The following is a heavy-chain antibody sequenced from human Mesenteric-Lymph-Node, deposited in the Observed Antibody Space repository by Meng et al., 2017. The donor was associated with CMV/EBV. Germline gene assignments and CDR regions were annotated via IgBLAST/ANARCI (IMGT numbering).Heavy chain of an antibody. Sequence: SETLSLTCTVSGGSVSSGTYYWSWIRQPPGKGLEWIGYIYYSGSTNYNPSLKSRVTMSVDTSKNQFSLKLSSVTAADTAVYYCASERYCSSTSCYRSYGMDVWGQGSTVTVSS. CDR2: IYYSGST. CDR1: GGSVSSGTYY. CDR3: ASERYCSSTSCYRSYGMDV. D-gene: IGHD2-2*02. J-gene: IGHJ6*02. V-gene: IGHV4-61*01.